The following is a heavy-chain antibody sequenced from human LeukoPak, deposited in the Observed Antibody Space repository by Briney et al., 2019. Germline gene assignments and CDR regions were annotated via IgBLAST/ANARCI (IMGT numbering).Heavy chain of an antibody. V-gene: IGHV3-7*04. CDR1: GFTFSSYW. CDR3: ARGSSGWPNWAPDY. CDR2: IKQDGSEK. D-gene: IGHD6-19*01. Sequence: GGSLRLSCAASGFTFSSYWMSWVRQAPGKGLEWVANIKQDGSEKYYVDSVKGRFTISRDNAKNSLYLQMNSLRAEDTAVYYCARGSSGWPNWAPDYWGQGTLVTVSS. J-gene: IGHJ4*02.